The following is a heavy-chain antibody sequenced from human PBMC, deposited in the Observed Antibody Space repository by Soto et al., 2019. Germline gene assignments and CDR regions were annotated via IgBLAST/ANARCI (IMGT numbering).Heavy chain of an antibody. D-gene: IGHD2-2*01. J-gene: IGHJ6*02. V-gene: IGHV1-18*01. CDR2: ISAYNGNT. CDR3: ARGIVVVPAASHRYYYYGMDV. Sequence: GASAKVSCEASGYTFTSYGISWARQSPGQGLEWMGWISAYNGNTNYAQKLQGRVTMTTDTSTSTAYMELRSLRSDDTAVYYCARGIVVVPAASHRYYYYGMDVWGQGTTVTVSS. CDR1: GYTFTSYG.